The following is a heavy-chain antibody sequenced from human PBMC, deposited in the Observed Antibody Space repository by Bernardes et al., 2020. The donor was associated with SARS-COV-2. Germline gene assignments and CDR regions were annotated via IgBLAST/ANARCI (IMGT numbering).Heavy chain of an antibody. CDR3: ARDASVSSRGYFDL. J-gene: IGHJ4*02. V-gene: IGHV4-4*02. CDR1: GGSIGSNNW. CDR2: IYHTGVT. Sequence: LSLTCSVSGGSIGSNNWWTWVRQTPGKGLEWIGEIYHTGVTYYNPSLESRVSMSIDTSKNLFSLTLTSVTAADTGVYYCARDASVSSRGYFDLWGRGTLATVSS. D-gene: IGHD2-15*01.